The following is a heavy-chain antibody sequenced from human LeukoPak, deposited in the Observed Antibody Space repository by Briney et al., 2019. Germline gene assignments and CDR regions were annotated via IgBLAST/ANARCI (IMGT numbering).Heavy chain of an antibody. J-gene: IGHJ5*02. V-gene: IGHV4-34*01. Sequence: SETLSLTCAVYGGSFSGYYWRWIRQPPGKGLEWIGEINHSGSTNYNPSLKSRVTISVDTSKNQFSLKLSSVTAADTAVYYCARDMVGAGWFDPWGRGTLVTVSS. CDR2: INHSGST. CDR3: ARDMVGAGWFDP. CDR1: GGSFSGYY. D-gene: IGHD3-10*01.